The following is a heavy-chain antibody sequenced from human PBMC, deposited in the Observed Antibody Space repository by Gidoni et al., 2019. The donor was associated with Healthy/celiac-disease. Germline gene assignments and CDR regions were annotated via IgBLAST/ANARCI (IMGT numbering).Heavy chain of an antibody. Sequence: QVQLQESGPGLVKPSQTLSLTCTVPGRSISSGSYDWSWIRQPAGKGLEWIGRIYTSGSTNYNPSLKSRVTISVDTSKNQFSLKLSSVTAADTAVYYCAREGAERIQLWLSVWFDPWGQGTLVTVSS. D-gene: IGHD5-18*01. CDR3: AREGAERIQLWLSVWFDP. J-gene: IGHJ5*02. CDR1: GRSISSGSYD. V-gene: IGHV4-61*02. CDR2: IYTSGST.